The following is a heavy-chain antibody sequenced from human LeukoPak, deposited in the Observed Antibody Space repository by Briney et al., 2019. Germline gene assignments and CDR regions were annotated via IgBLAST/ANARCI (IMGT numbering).Heavy chain of an antibody. V-gene: IGHV1-2*02. CDR3: ARIGGEYGDYFDY. J-gene: IGHJ4*02. CDR1: GYTFTGYY. CDR2: INPNSGGT. Sequence: ASVKVSCKASGYTFTGYYMHWVRQAPGQGLEWMGWINPNSGGTNYAQKFQGRVTMTRDKSISTAYLQWSSLKASDTAMYYCARIGGEYGDYFDYWGQGTLVTVSS. D-gene: IGHD4-17*01.